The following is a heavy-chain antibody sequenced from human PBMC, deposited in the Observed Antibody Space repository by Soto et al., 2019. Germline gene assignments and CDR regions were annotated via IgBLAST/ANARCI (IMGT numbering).Heavy chain of an antibody. D-gene: IGHD3-10*01. CDR3: AAELGFGKLSVV. J-gene: IGHJ6*02. Sequence: QVQVVQSGVEVRRPGSSVKVSCKAPGDPLKNGVFSGVRQAPGQGLEWMGGIIPLFGTTDFAQRFQGRLTITTDESTTTAYMELSRLRSEDTATYYCAAELGFGKLSVVWGQGTTVIVSS. CDR1: GDPLKNGV. CDR2: IIPLFGTT. V-gene: IGHV1-69*01.